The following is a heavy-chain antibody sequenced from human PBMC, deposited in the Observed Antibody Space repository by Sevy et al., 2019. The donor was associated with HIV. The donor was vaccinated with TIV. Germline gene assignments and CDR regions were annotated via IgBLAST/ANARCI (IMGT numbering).Heavy chain of an antibody. CDR1: GFTFSNAW. Sequence: GGSLRLSCAASGFTFSNAWMSWVRQAPGKGLEWVGRIKSKTGGGTTDYAAPVKGRFTISRDDSKNTLYLQMNSLKTEDTAVYYCTTEGGSYSRDAFDIWGQGTMVTVSS. D-gene: IGHD1-26*01. J-gene: IGHJ3*02. CDR2: IKSKTGGGTT. CDR3: TTEGGSYSRDAFDI. V-gene: IGHV3-15*01.